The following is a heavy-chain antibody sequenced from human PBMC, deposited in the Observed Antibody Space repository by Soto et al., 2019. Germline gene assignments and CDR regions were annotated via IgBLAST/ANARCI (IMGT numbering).Heavy chain of an antibody. CDR1: GFTFSTHW. Sequence: EVQLVESGGDLVQPGGSLRLSCAASGFTFSTHWMSWVRQAPGKGLEWVANIKEDGSESYYAASVKGRFTLSRDNAKNSLYLQMNGLRVEDTALYYCAKDVRWGQGTLVTVSS. CDR2: IKEDGSES. CDR3: AKDVR. V-gene: IGHV3-7*05. J-gene: IGHJ4*02.